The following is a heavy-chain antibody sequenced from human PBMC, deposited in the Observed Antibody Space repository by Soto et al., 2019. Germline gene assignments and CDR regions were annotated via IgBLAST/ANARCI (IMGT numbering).Heavy chain of an antibody. D-gene: IGHD1-1*01. J-gene: IGHJ4*02. Sequence: QITLKESGPPLVKPTQTLTLTCTFSGFSLSSSGLGVGWIRQPPGKALEWLALIYWDDEKRYRPSLKSKLTITKDTSKNQVVLTMTNMDPVDTATXYCAXTTGDGFFDSWGQGTLVTVSS. CDR3: AXTTGDGFFDS. CDR1: GFSLSSSGLG. V-gene: IGHV2-5*02. CDR2: IYWDDEK.